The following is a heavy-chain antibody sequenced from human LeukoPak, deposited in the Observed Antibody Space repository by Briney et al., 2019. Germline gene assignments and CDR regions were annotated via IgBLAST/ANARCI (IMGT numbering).Heavy chain of an antibody. Sequence: PGGSLRLSCAASGFRFGSYSMHWVRQAPGKGLEWVSSITSSSSYIYYADSVKGRFTISRDNAKNSLYLQMNSLRAEDTAVYYCARGRATGDYWGQGTLVTVSS. CDR2: ITSSSSYI. CDR1: GFRFGSYS. V-gene: IGHV3-21*01. J-gene: IGHJ4*02. D-gene: IGHD1-26*01. CDR3: ARGRATGDY.